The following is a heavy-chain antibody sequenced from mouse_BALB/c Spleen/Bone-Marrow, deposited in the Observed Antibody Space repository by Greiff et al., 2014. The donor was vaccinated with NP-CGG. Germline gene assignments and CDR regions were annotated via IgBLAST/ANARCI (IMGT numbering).Heavy chain of an antibody. J-gene: IGHJ2*01. CDR1: GYSFTGYY. Sequence: VQLQQSGPELVKPGASMKISCKASGYSFTGYYMHWVKQSHGKNLEWIGLINPFNGGTEYNQKFKGKATLTVDKSSGTAYMEPLSLTSEDTAVYNSAKKGAHDYYDGSYFDYWGQGTTLTVSS. CDR2: INPFNGGT. CDR3: AKKGAHDYYDGSYFDY. V-gene: IGHV1-18*01. D-gene: IGHD1-1*02.